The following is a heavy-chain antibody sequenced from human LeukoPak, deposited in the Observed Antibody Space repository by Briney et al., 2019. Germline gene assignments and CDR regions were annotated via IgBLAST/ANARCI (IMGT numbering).Heavy chain of an antibody. J-gene: IGHJ6*02. CDR1: GVTFSSYS. V-gene: IGHV3-48*02. CDR3: ARDRDGMDV. CDR2: ISSSSTI. Sequence: PGGSLRLSCAASGVTFSSYSMNRVRQAPGKGLEWVSYISSSSTIYYADSVKGRFTISRDNAKNSLYLQMNSLRDEDTAVYYCARDRDGMDVWGQGTTVTVSS.